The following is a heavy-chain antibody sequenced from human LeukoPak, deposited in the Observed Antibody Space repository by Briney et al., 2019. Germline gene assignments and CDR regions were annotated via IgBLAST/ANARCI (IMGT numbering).Heavy chain of an antibody. Sequence: GASLRLSCAASGFTFDDYGVSWVRQAPGKGLEWVSGINRNGGSTAYADSVKGRFTIFRDNSKNTLYLQMSSLRAEDTAVYYCAKKLSGSYAECMQQWGQGTLVSVSS. CDR2: INRNGGST. V-gene: IGHV3-20*04. CDR3: AKKLSGSYAECMQQ. CDR1: GFTFDDYG. J-gene: IGHJ1*01. D-gene: IGHD1-26*01.